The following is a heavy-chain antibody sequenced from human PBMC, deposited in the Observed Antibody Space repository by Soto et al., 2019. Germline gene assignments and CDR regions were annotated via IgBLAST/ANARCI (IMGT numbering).Heavy chain of an antibody. Sequence: QVQLQESGPGLVKPSQTLSLTCTVSGGSISSGGYYWSWLRQHPGKGLEWIGYIYYSGSTYYNPSVKGRITISVDTSKNQFSLKLSSVTAADTAVYYCARQPPLGYCSGGSCYGDDSAFDIWGQGTMVTVSS. CDR3: ARQPPLGYCSGGSCYGDDSAFDI. CDR2: IYYSGST. J-gene: IGHJ3*02. V-gene: IGHV4-31*03. CDR1: GGSISSGGYY. D-gene: IGHD2-15*01.